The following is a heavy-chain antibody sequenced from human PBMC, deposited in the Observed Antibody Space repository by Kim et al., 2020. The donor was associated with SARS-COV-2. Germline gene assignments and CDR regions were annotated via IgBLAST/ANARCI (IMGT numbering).Heavy chain of an antibody. J-gene: IGHJ6*02. CDR3: ARDTGLTVPAAMWYGMDV. CDR1: GFTFSSYA. Sequence: GGSLRLSCAASGFTFSSYAMHWVRQAPGKGLEWVAVISYDGSNKYYADSVKGRFTISRDNSKNTLYLQMNSLRAEDTAVYYCARDTGLTVPAAMWYGMDVWGQGTTVTVSS. D-gene: IGHD2-2*01. CDR2: ISYDGSNK. V-gene: IGHV3-30*04.